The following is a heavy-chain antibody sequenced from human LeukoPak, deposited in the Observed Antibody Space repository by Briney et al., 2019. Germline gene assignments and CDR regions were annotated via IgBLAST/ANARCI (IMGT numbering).Heavy chain of an antibody. CDR3: ARDPPYYDFWSGYYTIFGY. J-gene: IGHJ4*02. CDR2: ISAYNGNT. Sequence: GASVKVSCKASGCTFTSYGISWVRQAPGQGLEWMGWISAYNGNTNYAQKLQGRVTMTTDTSTSTAYMELRILRCDDTAVYYCARDPPYYDFWSGYYTIFGYWGQGTLVTVSS. CDR1: GCTFTSYG. V-gene: IGHV1-18*01. D-gene: IGHD3-3*01.